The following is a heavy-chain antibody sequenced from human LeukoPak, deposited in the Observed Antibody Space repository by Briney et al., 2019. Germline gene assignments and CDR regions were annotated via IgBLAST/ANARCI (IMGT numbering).Heavy chain of an antibody. CDR1: GGSISSSSYY. Sequence: PSETLSLTCTVSGGSISSSSYYWGWIRQHPGKGLEWIGYIYYSGSTYYNPSLKSRVTISVDTSKNQFSLKLSSVTAADTAVYYCAHSPPIDYDSSGYYYTPGAFDIWGQGTMVTVSS. J-gene: IGHJ3*02. CDR3: AHSPPIDYDSSGYYYTPGAFDI. D-gene: IGHD3-22*01. V-gene: IGHV4-31*03. CDR2: IYYSGST.